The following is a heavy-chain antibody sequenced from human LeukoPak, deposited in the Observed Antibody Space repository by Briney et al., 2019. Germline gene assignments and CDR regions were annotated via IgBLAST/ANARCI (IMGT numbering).Heavy chain of an antibody. CDR3: GRSSGWYLDY. CDR1: GFTFNYYG. Sequence: GGSLRLSCAASGFTFNYYGMHWVHQAPGKGLEWVAFIRYDGSNKYYADSVKGRFTISRDDSKNTLYLQMNSLRAEDTAVYYCGRSSGWYLDYWGQGTLVTVSS. V-gene: IGHV3-30*02. CDR2: IRYDGSNK. J-gene: IGHJ4*02. D-gene: IGHD6-19*01.